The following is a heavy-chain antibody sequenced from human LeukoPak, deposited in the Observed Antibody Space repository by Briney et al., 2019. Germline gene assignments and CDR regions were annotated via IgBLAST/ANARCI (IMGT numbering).Heavy chain of an antibody. D-gene: IGHD6-25*01. CDR3: AREPAAGYNWFDP. CDR1: GYSFTSCN. V-gene: IGHV1-46*01. J-gene: IGHJ5*02. Sequence: EASVKVSCKASGYSFTSCNMHWVRQAPGQGLEWMGIINPSTGSTTYAQKFQDRVTMTRDTSTSTVYMELSSLRTADTAVYYCAREPAAGYNWFDPWGQGNLVTVSS. CDR2: INPSTGST.